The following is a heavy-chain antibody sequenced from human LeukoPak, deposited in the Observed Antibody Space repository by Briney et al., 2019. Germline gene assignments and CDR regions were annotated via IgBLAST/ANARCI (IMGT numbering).Heavy chain of an antibody. CDR2: IRYDGSNK. D-gene: IGHD2-2*01. CDR1: GFTFSSYG. J-gene: IGHJ6*02. CDR3: AARERVRGPGYYGMDV. Sequence: GGSLRLSCAASGFTFSSYGMHWVRQAPGKGLEWVAFIRYDGSNKYYADSVKGRFTISRDNSKNTLYLQMNSLRAEDTAVYYCAARERVRGPGYYGMDVWGQGTTVTVSS. V-gene: IGHV3-30*02.